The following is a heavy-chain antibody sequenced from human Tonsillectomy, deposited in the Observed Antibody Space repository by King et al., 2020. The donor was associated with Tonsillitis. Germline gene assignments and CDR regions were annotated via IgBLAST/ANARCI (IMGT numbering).Heavy chain of an antibody. D-gene: IGHD4-17*01. CDR2: IYYSGSA. V-gene: IGHV4-39*01. CDR1: CGSISSSSYY. CDR3: ARTTTVFDY. Sequence: QLQESGPGLVKPSETLSLTCTVSCGSISSSSYYWGWIRQPPGKGREGIGSIYYSGSAYYNPSLKSRVTISVDTSKNQFSLKLSSVTAADTAVYYCARTTTVFDYWGQGTLVTVSS. J-gene: IGHJ4*02.